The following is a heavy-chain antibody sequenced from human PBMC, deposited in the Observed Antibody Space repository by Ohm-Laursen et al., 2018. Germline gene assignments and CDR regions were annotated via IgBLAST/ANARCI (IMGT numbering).Heavy chain of an antibody. CDR1: GFTFNSYS. Sequence: SPRLSCAASGFTFNSYSMNWVRQAPGKGLEWVSSISSSSSYIYYADSVKGRFTISRDNAKNSLYLQMNSLRAEDTAVYYCARDLADSSGAPFDPWGQGTLVTVSS. D-gene: IGHD3-22*01. V-gene: IGHV3-21*01. CDR3: ARDLADSSGAPFDP. CDR2: ISSSSSYI. J-gene: IGHJ5*02.